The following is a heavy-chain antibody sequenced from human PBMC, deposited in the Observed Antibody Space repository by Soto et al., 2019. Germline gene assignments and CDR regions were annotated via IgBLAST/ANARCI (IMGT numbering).Heavy chain of an antibody. V-gene: IGHV3-33*06. J-gene: IGHJ4*02. Sequence: QVQLVESGGGVVQPGRSLRLSCAASGFTFSNYGVHWVRQAPGKGLEWVAVIWYDATNKYYTDSVKGRFTISRDNSQNTLYLQMNNLRPDDTAVYYCAKGMTSSGYHLDYWGQGTLVTVSS. CDR1: GFTFSNYG. CDR3: AKGMTSSGYHLDY. D-gene: IGHD3-22*01. CDR2: IWYDATNK.